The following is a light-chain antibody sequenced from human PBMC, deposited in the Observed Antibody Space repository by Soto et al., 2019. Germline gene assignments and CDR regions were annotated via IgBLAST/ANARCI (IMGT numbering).Light chain of an antibody. J-gene: IGLJ1*01. V-gene: IGLV2-8*01. Sequence: QSLRTHPPSASRSPGDSVTISFTGTSSYVCGYNYISWHQQHQGKALKLMIYEVSKRPSVVPDRFSGSKSGKMAFPTASGLQAEDEADYYCSSYAGSNNYVFGTGTKVTV. CDR2: EVS. CDR1: SSYVCGYNY. CDR3: SSYAGSNNYV.